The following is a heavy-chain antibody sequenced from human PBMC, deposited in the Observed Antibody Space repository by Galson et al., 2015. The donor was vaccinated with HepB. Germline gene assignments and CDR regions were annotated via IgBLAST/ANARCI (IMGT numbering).Heavy chain of an antibody. CDR2: IYPGDSDI. Sequence: QSGAEVKKPGESLKISCKGSGSTFTSHWIGWVRQMPGKGLEWMGSIYPGDSDIRYSPSFQGQVTISVDKSITTAYLQWSSLKASDTAMYYCARQPENYYDIFTGYYNYLDYWGQGTLVTVSS. V-gene: IGHV5-51*01. D-gene: IGHD3-9*01. CDR1: GSTFTSHW. CDR3: ARQPENYYDIFTGYYNYLDY. J-gene: IGHJ4*02.